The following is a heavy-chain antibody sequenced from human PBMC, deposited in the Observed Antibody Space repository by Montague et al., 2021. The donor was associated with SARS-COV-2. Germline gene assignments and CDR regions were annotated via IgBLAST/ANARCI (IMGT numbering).Heavy chain of an antibody. J-gene: IGHJ2*01. CDR2: MWYDGTNK. D-gene: IGHD4-17*01. CDR1: EFISYSYG. Sequence: SLRLSCAPSEFISYSYGMHWVRQAPGKGLEWVAVMWYDGTNKYYADSVKGRLTISRDHSKNTMYLQMNSLRAEDTAVYYCALSLVTTEGYFDVWGRGTLVSVSS. V-gene: IGHV3-33*01. CDR3: ALSLVTTEGYFDV.